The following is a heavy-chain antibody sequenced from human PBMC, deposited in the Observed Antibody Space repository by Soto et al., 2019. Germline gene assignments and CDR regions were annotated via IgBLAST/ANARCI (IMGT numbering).Heavy chain of an antibody. CDR1: GYTFTSYG. D-gene: IGHD3-16*01. CDR3: ARDQRKELWVEGLTATDV. Sequence: QVQLVQSGPEVKKPGASVKVSCKASGYTFTSYGVSWVRLAPGQGLEWMGWISGYNGQTNYAQKFRGRVTFTADTSTTTAYMELWSLTSDETAMYYCARDQRKELWVEGLTATDVWGQGTTVTVSS. J-gene: IGHJ6*01. CDR2: ISGYNGQT. V-gene: IGHV1-18*01.